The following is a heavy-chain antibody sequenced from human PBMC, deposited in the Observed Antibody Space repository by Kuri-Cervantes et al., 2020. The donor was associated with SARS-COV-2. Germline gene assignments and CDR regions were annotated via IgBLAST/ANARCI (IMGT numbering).Heavy chain of an antibody. Sequence: GESLKISCAASGFTFSSYAMHWVRQAPGKGLVWVAVISYDGSNKYYADSVKGRFTISRDNSKNTLYLQMNSLRAEDTAVYYCARDLDDFWSGNEFMDVWGKGTTVTVSS. CDR2: ISYDGSNK. D-gene: IGHD3-3*01. CDR1: GFTFSSYA. CDR3: ARDLDDFWSGNEFMDV. V-gene: IGHV3-30*04. J-gene: IGHJ6*03.